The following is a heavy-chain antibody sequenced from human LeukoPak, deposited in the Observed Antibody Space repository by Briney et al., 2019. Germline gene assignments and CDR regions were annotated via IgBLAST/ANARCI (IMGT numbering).Heavy chain of an antibody. CDR2: IYYSGST. CDR1: GGSISSYY. V-gene: IGHV4-59*12. CDR3: ARETERITMVVVVS. D-gene: IGHD3-22*01. J-gene: IGHJ5*02. Sequence: SETLSLTCTVSGGSISSYYWSWIRQPPGKGLEWMGYIYYSGSTNYNPSLKSRVTISVDTSKNQFSLKLSSVTAADTAVYYCARETERITMVVVVSWGQGTLVTVSS.